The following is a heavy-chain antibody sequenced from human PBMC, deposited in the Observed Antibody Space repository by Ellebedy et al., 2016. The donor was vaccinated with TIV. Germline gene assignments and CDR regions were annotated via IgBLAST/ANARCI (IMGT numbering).Heavy chain of an antibody. J-gene: IGHJ5*02. CDR3: AKDFQGPVSCGGGRCYQVRWFDP. V-gene: IGHV4-4*07. CDR1: GGSINSHY. CDR2: LHTSGST. D-gene: IGHD2-15*01. Sequence: MPSETLSLTCIVSGGSINSHYWSWIRQPAGKGLEWIGRLHTSGSTNYNPSLKSRVTMSVDTSKNQFSLHLTSVTAADTAVYYCAKDFQGPVSCGGGRCYQVRWFDPWGQGTLVTVS.